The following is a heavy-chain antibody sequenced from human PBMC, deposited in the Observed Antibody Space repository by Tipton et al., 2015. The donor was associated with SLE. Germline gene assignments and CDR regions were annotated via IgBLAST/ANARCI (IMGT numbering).Heavy chain of an antibody. J-gene: IGHJ3*02. Sequence: TLSLTCTVSGGSISSGSYYWSWIRQPAGKGLEWIGRIYTSGSTNYNPSLKSRVTISVDTSRNQFSLTLSSVTAADTAVYYCARQGGRDGYKGDGFDIWGQGTMVTVSS. D-gene: IGHD5-24*01. CDR1: GGSISSGSYY. CDR2: IYTSGST. V-gene: IGHV4-61*02. CDR3: ARQGGRDGYKGDGFDI.